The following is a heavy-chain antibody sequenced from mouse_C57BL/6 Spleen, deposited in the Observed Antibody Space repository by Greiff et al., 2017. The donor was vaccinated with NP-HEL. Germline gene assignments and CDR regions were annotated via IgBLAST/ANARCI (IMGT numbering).Heavy chain of an antibody. CDR3: ARRYYYGSREVYYAMDY. CDR2: INPSNGGT. CDR1: GYTFTSYW. V-gene: IGHV1-53*01. J-gene: IGHJ4*01. Sequence: QVHVKQSGTELVKPGASVKLSCKASGYTFTSYWMHWVKQRPGQGLEWIGNINPSNGGTNYNEKFKSKATLTVDKSSSTAYMQLSSLTSEDSAVYYCARRYYYGSREVYYAMDYWGQGTSVTVSS. D-gene: IGHD1-1*01.